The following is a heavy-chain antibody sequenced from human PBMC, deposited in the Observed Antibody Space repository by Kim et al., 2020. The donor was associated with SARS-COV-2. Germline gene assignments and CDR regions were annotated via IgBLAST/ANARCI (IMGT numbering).Heavy chain of an antibody. D-gene: IGHD6-19*01. V-gene: IGHV3-30*04. J-gene: IGHJ6*02. CDR2: ISYDGSNK. CDR3: VRVSSGWYSYGMDV. CDR1: GFTFSSYA. Sequence: GGSLRLSCAASGFTFSSYAMHWVRQAPGKGLEWVAVISYDGSNKYYADSVKGRFTISRDNSKNTLYLQMNSLRAEDTAVYYCVRVSSGWYSYGMDVWGQGTTVTVSS.